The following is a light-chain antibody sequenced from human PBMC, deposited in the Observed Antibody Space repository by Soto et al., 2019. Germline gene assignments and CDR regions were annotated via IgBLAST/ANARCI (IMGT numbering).Light chain of an antibody. Sequence: DIQMTQSPATLSASVGDTVIITCRASQTIFGWLAWYQQKPGTAPNLLIYKASSLQRGVPSRFSGSGSGTEFTLTISSLQPDDFETYYCQQSHSSPYTFGKGTTLEMK. CDR1: QTIFGW. V-gene: IGKV1-5*03. J-gene: IGKJ2*01. CDR3: QQSHSSPYT. CDR2: KAS.